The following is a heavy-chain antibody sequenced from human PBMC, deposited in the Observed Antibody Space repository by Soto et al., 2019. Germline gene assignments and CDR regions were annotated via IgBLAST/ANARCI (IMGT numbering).Heavy chain of an antibody. CDR3: ARGAVTTSYYYYCMDV. Sequence: SETLSLTCTVSGGCISNYYWSWIRQPPGKGLEWIGYIYYSGSTNYNPSLKSRVTISLDTSKNQFSLKLSSVTAADTAVYYCARGAVTTSYYYYCMDVWGKGTTVTVSS. D-gene: IGHD4-4*01. CDR2: IYYSGST. V-gene: IGHV4-59*01. J-gene: IGHJ6*03. CDR1: GGCISNYY.